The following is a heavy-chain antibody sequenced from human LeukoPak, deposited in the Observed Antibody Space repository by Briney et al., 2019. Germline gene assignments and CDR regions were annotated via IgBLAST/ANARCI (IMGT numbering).Heavy chain of an antibody. D-gene: IGHD5-18*01. CDR2: IYHTGST. CDR3: ARRIQLWPYYFDY. V-gene: IGHV4-4*02. CDR1: GGSISKSDW. Sequence: SETLSLTCAVSGGSISKSDWWSWVRQPPGQGPEWIGEIYHTGSTNYNPSLKSRVTISVDKSKNQFSLKLSSVTAADTAVYYCARRIQLWPYYFDYWGQGTLITVSS. J-gene: IGHJ4*02.